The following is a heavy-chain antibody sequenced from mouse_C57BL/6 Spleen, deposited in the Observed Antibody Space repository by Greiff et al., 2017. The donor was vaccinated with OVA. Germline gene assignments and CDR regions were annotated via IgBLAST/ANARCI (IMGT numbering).Heavy chain of an antibody. V-gene: IGHV2-9*01. D-gene: IGHD2-4*01. J-gene: IGHJ3*01. CDR1: GFSLTSYG. CDR3: AKHHYDYDGAWLAY. Sequence: QVQLKESGPGLVAPSQSLSITCTVSGFSLTSYGVDWVRQPPGKGLEWLGVIWGGGSTNYNSALMSRLSISKDNSKSQVFLKMNRLQTDDTAMYYWAKHHYDYDGAWLAYWGQGTLVTVSA. CDR2: IWGGGST.